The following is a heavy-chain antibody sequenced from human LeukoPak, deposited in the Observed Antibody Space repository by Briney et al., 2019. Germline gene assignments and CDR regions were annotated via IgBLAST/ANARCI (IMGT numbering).Heavy chain of an antibody. CDR2: ISSSSSYI. Sequence: GGSLRLSCAASGFTFSSYSMNWVRQAPGKGLEWVSSISSSSSYIYYADSVKGRFTISRDNSKNTLYLQMNSLRAEDTAVYYCARDSDYYDSSGYGYFQHWGQGTLVTVSS. D-gene: IGHD3-22*01. CDR3: ARDSDYYDSSGYGYFQH. V-gene: IGHV3-21*01. CDR1: GFTFSSYS. J-gene: IGHJ1*01.